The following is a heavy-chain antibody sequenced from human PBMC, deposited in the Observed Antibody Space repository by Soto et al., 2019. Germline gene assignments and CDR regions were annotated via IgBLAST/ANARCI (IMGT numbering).Heavy chain of an antibody. CDR1: GYTFTAYY. Sequence: ASVKVSCKASGYTFTAYYIHWVRQAPGQGLEWMGWINPNSGGTKYVQRFQGWVTMTWDTSISTAYMEVSRLRSDDTAVYYCASGSRYSFDYWGQGTLVTVSS. J-gene: IGHJ4*02. V-gene: IGHV1-2*04. CDR3: ASGSRYSFDY. CDR2: INPNSGGT. D-gene: IGHD2-2*01.